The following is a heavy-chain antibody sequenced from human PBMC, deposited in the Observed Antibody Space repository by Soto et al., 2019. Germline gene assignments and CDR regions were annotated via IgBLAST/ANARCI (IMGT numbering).Heavy chain of an antibody. D-gene: IGHD5-12*01. CDR2: ISAYNGNT. V-gene: IGHV1-18*01. Sequence: GASVKVSCKASGYTFTSYGISWVRQAPGQGLEWMGWISAYNGNTNYAQKLQGRVTMTTDTSTSTAYMELRSLRSDDTAVYYCAREKYGKDIVATNNYYYGMDVWGQGTKVTVSS. CDR3: AREKYGKDIVATNNYYYGMDV. J-gene: IGHJ6*02. CDR1: GYTFTSYG.